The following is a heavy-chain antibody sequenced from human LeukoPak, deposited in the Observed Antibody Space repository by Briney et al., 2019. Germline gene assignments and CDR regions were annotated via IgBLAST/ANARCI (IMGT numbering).Heavy chain of an antibody. CDR1: GYTVTDLS. CDR2: INPNSGGT. Sequence: ASVKVSCKVSGYTVTDLSIHWVRQAPGQGLEWMGRINPNSGGTNYAQKFQGRVTMTRDTSITTAYMELSSLRSDDTAVYYCARGSYCGGDCSFDYWGQGIPVTASS. J-gene: IGHJ4*02. CDR3: ARGSYCGGDCSFDY. D-gene: IGHD2-21*02. V-gene: IGHV1-2*06.